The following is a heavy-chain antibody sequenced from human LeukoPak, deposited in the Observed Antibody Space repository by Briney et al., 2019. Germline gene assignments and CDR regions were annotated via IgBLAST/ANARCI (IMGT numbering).Heavy chain of an antibody. J-gene: IGHJ4*02. CDR3: ASDHLSIEATGTRY. CDR2: ISANNGNT. D-gene: IGHD6-13*01. CDR1: GYTFTNYD. Sequence: GASVKVSCKASGYTFTNYDINWVRQAPGQGLEWMGWISANNGNTNYAQKFQGRVTMTTETSTSTAYMELRSLKSDDMAVYYCASDHLSIEATGTRYWGQGTLVTVSS. V-gene: IGHV1-18*03.